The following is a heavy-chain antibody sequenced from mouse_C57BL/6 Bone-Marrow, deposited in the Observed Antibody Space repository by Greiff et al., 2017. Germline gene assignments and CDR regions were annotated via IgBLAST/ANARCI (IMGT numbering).Heavy chain of an antibody. CDR1: GYSITSGYY. CDR3: ARGNYDPYYFDY. V-gene: IGHV3-6*01. D-gene: IGHD2-4*01. CDR2: ISYDGSN. J-gene: IGHJ2*01. Sequence: VQLKESGPGLVKPSQSLSLTCSVTGYSITSGYYWNWIRQFPGNKLEWMGYISYDGSNNYNPSLKNRISITRDTSKNQFFLKLNSVTTEDTATYYGARGNYDPYYFDYWGQGTTLTVSS.